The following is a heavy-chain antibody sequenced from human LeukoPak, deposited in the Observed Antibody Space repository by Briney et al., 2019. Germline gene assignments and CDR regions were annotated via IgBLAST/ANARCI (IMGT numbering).Heavy chain of an antibody. CDR1: GFTFSSFA. CDR3: AKDAIGQYRPYYFDC. Sequence: PGGSLRLSCAASGFTFSSFAMSWVRQAPGKGLEWASSISGSGESTYYADYVKGRFTVSRDNSKNTLNLQSNSLRAEDTAVYYCAKDAIGQYRPYYFDCWGQGTLVTVSS. D-gene: IGHD3-16*02. CDR2: ISGSGEST. V-gene: IGHV3-23*01. J-gene: IGHJ4*02.